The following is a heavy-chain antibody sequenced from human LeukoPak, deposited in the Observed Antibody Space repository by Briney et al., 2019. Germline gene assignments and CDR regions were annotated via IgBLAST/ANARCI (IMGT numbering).Heavy chain of an antibody. CDR3: TRDFGSGVVVTAIVD. Sequence: GGSLRLSCAASGFTFSSYAMSWVRQAPGKGLEWVSAISGSGGSTYYADSVKGRFTISRDNAKNSLFLQMNSLRAEDTATYYCTRDFGSGVVVTAIVDWGQGTLVTVSS. J-gene: IGHJ4*02. V-gene: IGHV3-23*01. CDR1: GFTFSSYA. CDR2: ISGSGGST. D-gene: IGHD2-21*02.